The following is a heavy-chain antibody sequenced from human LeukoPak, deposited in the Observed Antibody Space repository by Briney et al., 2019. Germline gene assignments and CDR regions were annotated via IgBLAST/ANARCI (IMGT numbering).Heavy chain of an antibody. V-gene: IGHV3-23*01. CDR3: ARDRYSGSYFAYFDY. CDR2: ISGSGGST. J-gene: IGHJ4*02. CDR1: GFTFSSYA. Sequence: GGSLRLSCAASGFTFSSYAMSWVRQAPGKGLEWVSAISGSGGSTYYADSVKGRFTISRDNFKNTLYLQMNSLRAEDTAVYYCARDRYSGSYFAYFDYWGQGTLVTVSS. D-gene: IGHD1-26*01.